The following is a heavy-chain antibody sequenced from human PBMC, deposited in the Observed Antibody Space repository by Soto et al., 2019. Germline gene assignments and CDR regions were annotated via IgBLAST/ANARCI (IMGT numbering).Heavy chain of an antibody. Sequence: LRLSCTASGFSLSRYGLHWVRQAPGKGLQWVAGLWSNGIKTSYTDSVKGRFTISRDTSKNMLYLQMNTLGAEDTAVYYCARDLHYWSLLIDHWGQGTLVTVSS. CDR2: LWSNGIKT. J-gene: IGHJ4*02. CDR1: GFSLSRYG. CDR3: ARDLHYWSLLIDH. V-gene: IGHV3-33*01. D-gene: IGHD2-8*02.